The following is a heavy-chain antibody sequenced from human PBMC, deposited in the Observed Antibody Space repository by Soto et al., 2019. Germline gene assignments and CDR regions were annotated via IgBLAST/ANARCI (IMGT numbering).Heavy chain of an antibody. J-gene: IGHJ3*02. D-gene: IGHD2-2*01. V-gene: IGHV1-18*01. Sequence: ASVKVSCKASGYTFTSYGISWVRQAPGQGLEWIGWISAYNGNTNYAQKLQGRVTMTTDTSTSTAYMELRSLRSDDTAVYYCARIHCSSTSCYLVGTNDAFDIWGQGTMVTVSS. CDR2: ISAYNGNT. CDR3: ARIHCSSTSCYLVGTNDAFDI. CDR1: GYTFTSYG.